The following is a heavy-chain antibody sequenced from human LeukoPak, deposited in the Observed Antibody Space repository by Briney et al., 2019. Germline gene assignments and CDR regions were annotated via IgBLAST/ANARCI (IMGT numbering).Heavy chain of an antibody. CDR2: IYYSGTT. Sequence: SETLSLTCNVSGASISSSLYYWGWIRQPPGKGLEWIGSIYYSGTTYYNPSLKSRVTISLDTSENHFSLKLNSVTAADTAVYYCANGEGGAWFDPWGQGTLVTVSS. J-gene: IGHJ5*02. V-gene: IGHV4-39*07. CDR3: ANGEGGAWFDP. D-gene: IGHD3-16*01. CDR1: GASISSSLYY.